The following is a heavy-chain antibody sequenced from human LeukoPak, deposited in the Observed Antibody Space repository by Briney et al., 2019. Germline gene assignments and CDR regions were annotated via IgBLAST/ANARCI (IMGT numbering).Heavy chain of an antibody. D-gene: IGHD6-13*01. Sequence: GGSLRLSCEASGFTLSTYWMSWVRQAPGKWLEWVANIKQDGSEKYYVDSVKGRFTISRDNAKNSLYLQMNSLRAEDTAVYYCARKIAAAGVNFDYWGQGTLVTVSS. CDR1: GFTLSTYW. J-gene: IGHJ4*02. CDR2: IKQDGSEK. V-gene: IGHV3-7*01. CDR3: ARKIAAAGVNFDY.